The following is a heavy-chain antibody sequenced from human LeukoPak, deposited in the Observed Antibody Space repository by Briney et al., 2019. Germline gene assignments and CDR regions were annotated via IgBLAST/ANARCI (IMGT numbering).Heavy chain of an antibody. Sequence: ASVKVSCKASGYTFTSYGISWVRQAPGQGLEWMGWISAYSGNTNYAQKLQGRVTMTTDTSTSTAYMELRSLRSDDTAVYYCAREVRTWELLTLYYFDYWGQGTLVTVSS. CDR2: ISAYSGNT. CDR3: AREVRTWELLTLYYFDY. D-gene: IGHD1-26*01. V-gene: IGHV1-18*01. J-gene: IGHJ4*02. CDR1: GYTFTSYG.